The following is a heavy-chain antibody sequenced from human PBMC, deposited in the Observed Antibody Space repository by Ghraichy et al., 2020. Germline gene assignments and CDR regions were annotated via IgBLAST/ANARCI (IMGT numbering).Heavy chain of an antibody. V-gene: IGHV4-34*01. J-gene: IGHJ6*02. CDR2: INHSGST. CDR3: ARRRPYYDFWSGYPRYYGMDV. Sequence: SETLSLTCAVYGVSFSGYYWSWIRQPPGKGLEWIGEINHSGSTNYNPSLKSRVTISVDTSKNQFSLKLSSVTAADTAVYYCARRRPYYDFWSGYPRYYGMDVWGQGTTVTVSS. CDR1: GVSFSGYY. D-gene: IGHD3-3*01.